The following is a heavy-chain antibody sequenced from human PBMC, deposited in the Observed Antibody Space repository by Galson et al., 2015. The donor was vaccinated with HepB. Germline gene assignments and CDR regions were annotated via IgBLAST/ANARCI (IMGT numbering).Heavy chain of an antibody. J-gene: IGHJ4*02. V-gene: IGHV3-74*01. CDR1: GFTFSSYW. CDR3: ARDLILAARGRAFDC. CDR2: ISSDGSGT. Sequence: SLRLSCAASGFTFSSYWMHWVRQAPGKGLVWVSHISSDGSGTSYADSVQGRLTISRDNAKNTLYLQMNNLRVEDTAVYYCARDLILAARGRAFDCWGQGTLVTVSS. D-gene: IGHD2-15*01.